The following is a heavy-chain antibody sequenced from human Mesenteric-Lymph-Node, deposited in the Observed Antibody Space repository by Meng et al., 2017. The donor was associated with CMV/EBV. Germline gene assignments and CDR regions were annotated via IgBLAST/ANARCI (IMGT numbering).Heavy chain of an antibody. J-gene: IGHJ4*02. D-gene: IGHD6-13*01. CDR1: GFSFRRYA. CDR3: AKERVDSSRWTDFDY. V-gene: IGHV3-23*01. Sequence: GESLKISCAASGFSFRRYAMNWVRQAPGKGLEWVSGISDSGGSTYYTDSVKGRFTISRDSSKNTLYLQMDSLRAEDTAVYYCAKERVDSSRWTDFDYWGQGTLVTVS. CDR2: ISDSGGST.